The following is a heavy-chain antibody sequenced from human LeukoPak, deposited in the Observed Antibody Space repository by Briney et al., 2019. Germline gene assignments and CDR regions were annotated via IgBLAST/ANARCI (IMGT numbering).Heavy chain of an antibody. CDR2: IYTTGST. Sequence: PSQTLSLTCTVSGGSITTGSYDWIWIRQPAGKGLELIGRIYTTGSTDYNPSLKSRVTMSVDTSKNQFSLKLTSVAVADTALYYCARAPTSSISSSSPFDIWGQGTMVTVSS. D-gene: IGHD2-2*01. CDR3: ARAPTSSISSSSPFDI. V-gene: IGHV4-61*02. CDR1: GGSITTGSYD. J-gene: IGHJ3*02.